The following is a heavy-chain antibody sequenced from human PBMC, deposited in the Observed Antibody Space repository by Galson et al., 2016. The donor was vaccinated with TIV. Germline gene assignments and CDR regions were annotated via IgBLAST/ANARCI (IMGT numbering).Heavy chain of an antibody. D-gene: IGHD2-21*01. CDR2: IIPLFDIT. Sequence: SVKVSCKASGYIFTGYYVHWVRQAPGQGLEWVGRIIPLFDITNYAQKFQGRVTIIADKSTTKVYLELSSLSFDDTAVYYCSRHRDESFQVWGQGALVTVSS. J-gene: IGHJ1*01. CDR3: SRHRDESFQV. V-gene: IGHV1-69*02. CDR1: GYIFTGYY.